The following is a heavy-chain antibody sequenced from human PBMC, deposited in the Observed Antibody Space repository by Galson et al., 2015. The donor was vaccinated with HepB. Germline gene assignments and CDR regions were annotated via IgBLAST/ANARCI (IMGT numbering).Heavy chain of an antibody. Sequence: SLRLSCAGSGFSFVRYSMNWVCQAPGKGLEWIAYISSGGTRYYADSVKGRFTISRDNGKSSLYLHMNSLRADDTAVYYCAKNPASFDYYNMDVWGQGTTVTVSS. CDR1: GFSFVRYS. J-gene: IGHJ6*02. CDR3: AKNPASFDYYNMDV. V-gene: IGHV3-48*01. D-gene: IGHD2/OR15-2a*01. CDR2: ISSGGTR.